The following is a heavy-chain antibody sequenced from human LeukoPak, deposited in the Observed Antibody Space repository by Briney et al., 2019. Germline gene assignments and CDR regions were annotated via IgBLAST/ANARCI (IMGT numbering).Heavy chain of an antibody. D-gene: IGHD3-22*01. J-gene: IGHJ4*02. CDR3: AGGVVYYYDSSGYLGGLWDY. CDR1: GGSISSGSYY. CDR2: IYTSGST. Sequence: PSETLSLTCNVSGGSISSGSYYWSWIRQPAGKGLEWIGRIYTSGSTNYNPSLKSRVTISLDTSKNQFSLKLSSVTAADTAVYYCAGGVVYYYDSSGYLGGLWDYWGQGTLVTVSS. V-gene: IGHV4-61*02.